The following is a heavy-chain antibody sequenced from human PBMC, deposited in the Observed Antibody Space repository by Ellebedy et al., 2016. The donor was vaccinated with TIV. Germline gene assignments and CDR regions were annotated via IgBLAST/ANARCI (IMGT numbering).Heavy chain of an antibody. Sequence: GGSLRLSXAASGFTFSSYAMSWVRQAPGKGLEWVANIKEDGGEKYYVDSVKGRFTISRDNTKNSLYLQMNSLRAEDTAVYFCAGRHFDLWGRGTLVTVSS. V-gene: IGHV3-7*01. CDR1: GFTFSSYA. CDR3: AGRHFDL. CDR2: IKEDGGEK. J-gene: IGHJ2*01.